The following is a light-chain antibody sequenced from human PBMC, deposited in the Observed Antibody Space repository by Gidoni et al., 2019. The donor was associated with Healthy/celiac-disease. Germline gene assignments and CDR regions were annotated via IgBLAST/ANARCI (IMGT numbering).Light chain of an antibody. V-gene: IGKV4-1*01. J-gene: IGKJ1*01. Sequence: DLGMTQSPDSLAVSLGERATINCKSSQSVLYSSNNKNYLAWYQQKPGQPPKLLIYWASTRESGVPDRFSGSGSGTDFTLTISSLQAEDVAVYYCQQYYSTLWTFGQGTKVEIK. CDR3: QQYYSTLWT. CDR1: QSVLYSSNNKNY. CDR2: WAS.